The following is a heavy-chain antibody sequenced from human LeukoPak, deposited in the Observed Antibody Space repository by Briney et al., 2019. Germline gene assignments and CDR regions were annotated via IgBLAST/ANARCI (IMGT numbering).Heavy chain of an antibody. CDR2: IGPSDGST. CDR3: ARSKKKFDY. CDR1: GYTFTSYY. V-gene: IGHV1-46*01. Sequence: EASVRVSCKASGYTFTSYYMHWVRQAPGQGLEWMGIIGPSDGSTSCAQKLQGRVTMNRDRSTSTVYMEVSSLRSEDTAVYYCARSKKKFDYWGQGTLVTVSS. J-gene: IGHJ4*02.